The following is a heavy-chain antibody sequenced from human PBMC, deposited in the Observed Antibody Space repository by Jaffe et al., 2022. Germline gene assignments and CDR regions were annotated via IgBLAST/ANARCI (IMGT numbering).Heavy chain of an antibody. J-gene: IGHJ6*03. Sequence: QVQLQQWGAGLLKPSETLSLTCAVYGGSFSGYYWSWIRQPPGKGLEWIGEINHSGSTNYNPSLKSRVTISVDTSKNQFSLKLSSVTAADTAVYYCARARTTVTYYYYYYMDVWGKGTTVTVSS. CDR1: GGSFSGYY. D-gene: IGHD4-17*01. CDR3: ARARTTVTYYYYYYMDV. V-gene: IGHV4-34*01. CDR2: INHSGST.